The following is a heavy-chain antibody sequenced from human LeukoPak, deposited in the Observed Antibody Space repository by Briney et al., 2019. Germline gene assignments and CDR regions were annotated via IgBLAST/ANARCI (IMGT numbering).Heavy chain of an antibody. Sequence: GGSLRLSCEASGSTFSSYEMNWVRQAPGQGLEWVSYISSSVSTTYYADSVKGRFTISRDKAKNSVYLQMNSLRAEDKAVYYCGRFVTTGGYYYGMDVWGQGTTVTVSS. CDR3: GRFVTTGGYYYGMDV. D-gene: IGHD4-11*01. V-gene: IGHV3-48*03. CDR1: GSTFSSYE. CDR2: ISSSVSTT. J-gene: IGHJ6*02.